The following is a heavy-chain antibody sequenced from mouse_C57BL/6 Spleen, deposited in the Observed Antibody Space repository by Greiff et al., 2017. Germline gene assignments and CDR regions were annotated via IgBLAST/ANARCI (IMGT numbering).Heavy chain of an antibody. V-gene: IGHV1-69*01. D-gene: IGHD1-1*01. CDR3: ARKSNYYGPFDY. CDR2: IDPSDSYT. Sequence: QVQLKQPGAELVMPGASVKLSCKASGYTFTSYWMHWVKQRPGQGLEWIGEIDPSDSYTNYNQKFKGKSTLTVDKSSSTAYMQLSSLTSEDSAVYYCARKSNYYGPFDYWGQGTTLTVSS. CDR1: GYTFTSYW. J-gene: IGHJ2*01.